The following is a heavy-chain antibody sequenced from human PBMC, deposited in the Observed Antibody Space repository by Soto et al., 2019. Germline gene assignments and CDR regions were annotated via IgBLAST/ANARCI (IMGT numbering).Heavy chain of an antibody. Sequence: EVQLVESGGGLVQPGGSLRLSCAASGFTFSSYSRNWVRQAPGKRLEWVSYISSSSSTIYYADSVKGRFTISRDNAKNSLYLQMNSLRAEDTAVYYCARVYYYDSSGYYHDAFDIWGQGTMVTVSS. CDR2: ISSSSSTI. J-gene: IGHJ3*02. CDR3: ARVYYYDSSGYYHDAFDI. CDR1: GFTFSSYS. V-gene: IGHV3-48*01. D-gene: IGHD3-22*01.